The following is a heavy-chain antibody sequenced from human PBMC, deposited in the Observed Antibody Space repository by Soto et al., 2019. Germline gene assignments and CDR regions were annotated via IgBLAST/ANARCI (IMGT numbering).Heavy chain of an antibody. CDR1: GFIFPNYA. D-gene: IGHD4-17*01. Sequence: EVQVLESGGGLVQPGGSLRLSCTASGFIFPNYAMMWVRQAPGKGLEWVSAITGGGGGAQYADSVRGRPIISRDNSKNTLYLEMSSVRAEDTAIYYCARDPNGDYIGAFDFWGQGISVTVSS. CDR2: ITGGGGGA. CDR3: ARDPNGDYIGAFDF. V-gene: IGHV3-23*01. J-gene: IGHJ3*01.